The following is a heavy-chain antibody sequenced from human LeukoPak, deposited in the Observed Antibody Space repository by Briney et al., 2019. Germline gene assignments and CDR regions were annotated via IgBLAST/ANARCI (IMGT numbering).Heavy chain of an antibody. D-gene: IGHD2-21*02. CDR3: ARADCGGDCYPSYYWYFDL. CDR1: GGSISSGGYY. Sequence: SETLSLTCTVSGGSISSGGYYWSWIRQHPGKGLEWIGYIYYSGSTYYNPSLKSRVTISVDTSKNQFSLKLSSVTAADTAVYYCARADCGGDCYPSYYWYFDLWGRGTLVTVSS. CDR2: IYYSGST. J-gene: IGHJ2*01. V-gene: IGHV4-31*03.